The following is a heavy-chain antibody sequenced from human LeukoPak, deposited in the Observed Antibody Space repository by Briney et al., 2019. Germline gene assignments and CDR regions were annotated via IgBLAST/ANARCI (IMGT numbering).Heavy chain of an antibody. Sequence: PSETLSLTCSVSGDSISTYYWSWIRQPPGKGLEWIGCVYNSGNTNYNPSLESRVTISEETSKNQFSLKLSSVTAADTAVYYCARLLGPESPFDYWGQGTLVTVSS. CDR3: ARLLGPESPFDY. J-gene: IGHJ4*02. CDR2: VYNSGNT. V-gene: IGHV4-59*01. D-gene: IGHD3-10*01. CDR1: GDSISTYY.